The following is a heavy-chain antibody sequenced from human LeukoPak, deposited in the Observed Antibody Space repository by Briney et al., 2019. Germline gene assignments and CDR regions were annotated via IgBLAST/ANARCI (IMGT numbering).Heavy chain of an antibody. Sequence: ASVKVSCKASGFTFTNHAMQWVRQAPGQTLEWMGWINAGNGNTKYSQKFQGRVTITRDTSASTAYMELSSLRSEDTAVYYCARGDSSGWYGAFDIWGQGTMVTVSS. CDR3: ARGDSSGWYGAFDI. D-gene: IGHD6-19*01. J-gene: IGHJ3*02. CDR2: INAGNGNT. V-gene: IGHV1-3*01. CDR1: GFTFTNHA.